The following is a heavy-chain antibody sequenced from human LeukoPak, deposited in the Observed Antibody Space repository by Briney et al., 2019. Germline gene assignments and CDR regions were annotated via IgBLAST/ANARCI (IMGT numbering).Heavy chain of an antibody. D-gene: IGHD3-22*01. Sequence: GGSLRLSCAACGFTFSSYAMSWVRQAPGKGLEWVSAISGSGGSTYYADSVKGRFTISRDNSKNTLYLQMNSLRAEYTAVYYCAKVRYYYDSSGYSYFDYWGQGTLVTVSS. CDR3: AKVRYYYDSSGYSYFDY. CDR1: GFTFSSYA. J-gene: IGHJ4*02. CDR2: ISGSGGST. V-gene: IGHV3-23*01.